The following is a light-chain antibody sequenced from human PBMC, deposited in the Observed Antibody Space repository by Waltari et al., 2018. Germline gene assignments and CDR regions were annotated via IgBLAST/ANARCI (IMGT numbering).Light chain of an antibody. Sequence: QSALTQPASVSGSPGQSLHISCTGTSSAVGRYNLVSWYEPHPGKAPKFMFYDVSKRPSGVSIRFSGSTSGNPASLTISGVHAEEEADYYCCSYAGSSTFVVFGGGTKLTVL. CDR3: CSYAGSSTFVV. J-gene: IGLJ2*01. CDR2: DVS. CDR1: SSAVGRYNL. V-gene: IGLV2-23*02.